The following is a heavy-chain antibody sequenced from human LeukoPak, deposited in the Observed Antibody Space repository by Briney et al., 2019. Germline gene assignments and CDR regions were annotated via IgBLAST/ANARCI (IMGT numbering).Heavy chain of an antibody. Sequence: GASVKVSCKASGGTFSSYAISWVRQAPGQGLEWMGRIIPILGIANYAQKFQGRVTITADKSTSTAYMELSSLRSEDTAVYYCAFEYYRDYVNWFDPWGQGTLVTVSS. CDR1: GGTFSSYA. CDR2: IIPILGIA. V-gene: IGHV1-69*04. D-gene: IGHD4-17*01. J-gene: IGHJ5*02. CDR3: AFEYYRDYVNWFDP.